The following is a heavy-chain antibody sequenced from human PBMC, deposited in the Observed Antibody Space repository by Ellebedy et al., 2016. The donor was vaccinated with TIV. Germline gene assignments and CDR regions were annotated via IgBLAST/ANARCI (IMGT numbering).Heavy chain of an antibody. Sequence: AASVTVSCKASGYRFDSYALTWVREAPGQGLEWMGWISTYNGKTNYAQNFQGRVTLTTDTSTSTAYMELRSLTSDDTAVYFCARVSAVTAHVDHWGQGSLVTVSS. CDR2: ISTYNGKT. J-gene: IGHJ4*02. D-gene: IGHD2-21*02. CDR3: ARVSAVTAHVDH. V-gene: IGHV1-18*01. CDR1: GYRFDSYA.